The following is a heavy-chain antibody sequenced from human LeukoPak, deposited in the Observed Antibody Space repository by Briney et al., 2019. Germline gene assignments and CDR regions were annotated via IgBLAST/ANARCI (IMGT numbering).Heavy chain of an antibody. V-gene: IGHV5-51*01. CDR1: GYTFTTHW. CDR3: ARIAAAGHGTFDY. D-gene: IGHD6-13*01. Sequence: GESLKISCKGSGYTFTTHWIGWVRQMPGKGLEWMGIIYPRDSHTRYSPSFQGQVTISADKSISTAYLQWSSLKASDTAMYYCARIAAAGHGTFDYWGQGTLVTVSS. CDR2: IYPRDSHT. J-gene: IGHJ4*02.